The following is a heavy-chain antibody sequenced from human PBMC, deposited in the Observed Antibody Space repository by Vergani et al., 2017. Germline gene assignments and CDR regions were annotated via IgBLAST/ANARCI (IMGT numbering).Heavy chain of an antibody. V-gene: IGHV3-48*04. CDR2: ISSSGSTI. D-gene: IGHD6-19*01. Sequence: VQLVESGGGVVQPGRSLRLSCAASGFTFSSYGMHWVRQAPGKGLEWVSYISSSGSTIYYADSVKGRFTISRDNAKNSLYLQMNSLRAEDTAVYYCARESSGWADQGNWFDPWGQGTLVTVSS. J-gene: IGHJ5*02. CDR3: ARESSGWADQGNWFDP. CDR1: GFTFSSYG.